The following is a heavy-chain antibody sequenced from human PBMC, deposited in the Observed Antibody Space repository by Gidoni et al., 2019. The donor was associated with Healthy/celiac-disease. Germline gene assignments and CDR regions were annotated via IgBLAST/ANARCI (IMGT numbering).Heavy chain of an antibody. CDR3: ARDEVEDTAMAGFGY. Sequence: QVQLVESGGGVVQPGRSLRLSCAASVFTFSRYAMHWVRQAPGKGLEGVAVISYDGSNKYYADSVKGRFTISRDNSKNTLYLQMNSLRAEDTAVYYCARDEVEDTAMAGFGYWGQGTLVTVSS. CDR1: VFTFSRYA. V-gene: IGHV3-30-3*01. J-gene: IGHJ4*02. D-gene: IGHD5-18*01. CDR2: ISYDGSNK.